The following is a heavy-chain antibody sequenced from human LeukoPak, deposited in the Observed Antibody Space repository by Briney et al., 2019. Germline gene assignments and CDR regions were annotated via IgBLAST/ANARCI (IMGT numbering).Heavy chain of an antibody. V-gene: IGHV3-73*01. Sequence: GGSLRLSCSASGLTFSVSAIHWVRQASGKGLEWVGRIKTKADNYATAYAASVKGRFTISRDDSTNTAYLQMNSQKTEDTAVYYCTHPAYYYNVDVWGKGTTVTVSS. CDR2: IKTKADNYAT. D-gene: IGHD6-25*01. J-gene: IGHJ6*04. CDR1: GLTFSVSA. CDR3: THPAYYYNVDV.